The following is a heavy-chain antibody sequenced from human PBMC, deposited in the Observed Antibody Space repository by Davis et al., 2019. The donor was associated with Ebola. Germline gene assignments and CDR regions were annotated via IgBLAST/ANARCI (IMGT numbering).Heavy chain of an antibody. CDR2: FYYSVGT. CDR1: GDSISTYY. CDR3: ARHKYCGADCYSGYLDF. V-gene: IGHV4-59*08. D-gene: IGHD2-21*02. Sequence: SETLSLTCNVSGDSISTYYWGWIRQPPGKGPEWIGKFYYSVGTNYNPSLKSRVTISIDTSKNQFSLKLSSVTAADTAVYYCARHKYCGADCYSGYLDFWGQGTLVTVSS. J-gene: IGHJ4*02.